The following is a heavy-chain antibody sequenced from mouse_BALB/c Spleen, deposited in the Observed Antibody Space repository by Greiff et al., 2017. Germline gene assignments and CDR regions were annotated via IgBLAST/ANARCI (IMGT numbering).Heavy chain of an antibody. V-gene: IGHV5-6-5*01. CDR1: GFTFSSYA. CDR3: ARGTYGNYYFDY. CDR2: ISSGGST. J-gene: IGHJ2*01. Sequence: EVHLVESGGGLVKPGGSLKLSCAASGFTFSSYAMSWVRQTPEKRLEWVASISSGGSTYYPDSVKGRFTISRDNARNILYLQMSSLRSEDTAMYYCARGTYGNYYFDYWGQGTTLTVSS. D-gene: IGHD2-10*02.